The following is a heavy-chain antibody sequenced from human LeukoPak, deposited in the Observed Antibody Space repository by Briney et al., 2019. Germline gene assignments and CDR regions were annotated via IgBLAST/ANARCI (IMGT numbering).Heavy chain of an antibody. D-gene: IGHD2-15*01. J-gene: IGHJ3*02. V-gene: IGHV6-1*01. Sequence: SQTLSLTCAISGDSVSSNSAAWNWIRQSPSRGLEWLGRTYYRSKWYNDYAVSVKSRITINPDTSKNQFSLKLSSVTAADTAVYYCARSWGDIVVVVAATLTFDIWGQGTMVTVSS. CDR3: ARSWGDIVVVVAATLTFDI. CDR1: GDSVSSNSAA. CDR2: TYYRSKWYN.